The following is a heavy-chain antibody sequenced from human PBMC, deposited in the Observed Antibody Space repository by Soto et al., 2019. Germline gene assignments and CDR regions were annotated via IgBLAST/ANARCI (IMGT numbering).Heavy chain of an antibody. CDR1: GFSLSTSGVG. J-gene: IGHJ4*02. CDR3: ANKLGNSFFDY. Sequence: SGPTLVNPTQTLTLTCTFSGFSLSTSGVGVGWIRQPPGMAPEWLALIYWNGDQRYSPSLKNRLTITKDTSKNQVVLTLTNMDPVDTGTYYCANKLGNSFFDYWGQGTLVTVSS. D-gene: IGHD4-4*01. V-gene: IGHV2-5*01. CDR2: IYWNGDQ.